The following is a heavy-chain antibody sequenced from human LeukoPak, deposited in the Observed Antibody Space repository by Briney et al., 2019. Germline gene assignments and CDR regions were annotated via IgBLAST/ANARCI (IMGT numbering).Heavy chain of an antibody. D-gene: IGHD3-3*01. CDR3: ATWSGSSAIVG. CDR1: LCTSSDHW. Sequence: GWALRLSCVSSLCTSSDHWMIWFSHAPGKGLEWVANIKQDGSEIHYVDSVKGRFTISRDNAKNSLYLQMNSLKAGDTAVYYCATWSGSSAIVGWGQGTLVTVSS. J-gene: IGHJ4*02. CDR2: IKQDGSEI. V-gene: IGHV3-7*05.